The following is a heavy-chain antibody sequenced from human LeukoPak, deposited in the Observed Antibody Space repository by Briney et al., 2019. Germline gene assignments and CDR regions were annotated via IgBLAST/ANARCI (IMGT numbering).Heavy chain of an antibody. CDR1: GFTLDDYA. CDR3: AKGVRSGTYYNCFDP. V-gene: IGHV3-43*02. J-gene: IGHJ5*02. D-gene: IGHD1-26*01. CDR2: ISGDGDST. Sequence: GGSLRLSCVASGFTLDDYAIHWVRQAPGKGLEWISLISGDGDSTYYADSVKGRFTVSRDNSKNSLYLRMSSLRAEDTALYYCAKGVRSGTYYNCFDPWGQGTLVTVSS.